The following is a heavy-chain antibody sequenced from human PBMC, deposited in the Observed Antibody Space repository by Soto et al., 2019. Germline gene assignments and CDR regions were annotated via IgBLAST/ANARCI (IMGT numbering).Heavy chain of an antibody. CDR3: ARVAHKRLPQGSLAY. V-gene: IGHV1-2*04. D-gene: IGHD2-15*01. CDR2: INPNSGGT. CDR1: GYTFTGYY. Sequence: GASVKVSCKASGYTFTGYYMHWVRQAPGQGLEWMGWINPNSGGTNYAQKFQGWVTMTRDTSISTAYMELSRLRSDDTAVYYCARVAHKRLPQGSLAYWGQGTLVTVSS. J-gene: IGHJ4*02.